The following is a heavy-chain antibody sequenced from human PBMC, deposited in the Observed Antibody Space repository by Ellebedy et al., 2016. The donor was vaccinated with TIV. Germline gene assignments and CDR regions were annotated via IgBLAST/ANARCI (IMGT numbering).Heavy chain of an antibody. V-gene: IGHV1-69*04. D-gene: IGHD3-9*01. CDR3: ARNDGRDDILTGYYLPFGY. J-gene: IGHJ4*02. CDR1: GGTFSSYA. CDR2: IIPILGIA. Sequence: AASVKVSCKASGGTFSSYAISWVRQAPGQGLEWMGRIIPILGIANYAQKFQGRVTITADKSTSTAYMELSSLRSEDTAVYYCARNDGRDDILTGYYLPFGYWGQGTLVTVSS.